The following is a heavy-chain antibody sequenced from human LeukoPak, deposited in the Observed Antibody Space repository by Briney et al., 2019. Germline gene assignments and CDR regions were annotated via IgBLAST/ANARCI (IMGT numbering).Heavy chain of an antibody. V-gene: IGHV4-34*01. CDR2: INHSGST. CDR3: ARFDQVSETAGGY. J-gene: IGHJ4*02. Sequence: SETLSLTCAVYGGSFSGYYWSWIRQPPGKGLEWIGEINHSGSTNYNPSLKSRVTISVDTSKNQFSLKLSSVTAADTAVYYCARFDQVSETAGGYWGQGTLVTVSS. D-gene: IGHD5/OR15-5a*01. CDR1: GGSFSGYY.